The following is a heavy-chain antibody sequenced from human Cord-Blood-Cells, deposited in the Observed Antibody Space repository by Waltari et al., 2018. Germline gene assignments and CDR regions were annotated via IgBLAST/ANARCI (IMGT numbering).Heavy chain of an antibody. CDR1: GGSFSGYY. CDR2: INHSGST. Sequence: QVQLQQWGAGLLKPSETLSLTCAVYGGSFSGYYWSWIRQPPGKGLELIGEINHSGSTNYNPSLKSRVTISVDTSKNQFSLKLSSVTAADTAVYYCARVRHGFYFDYWGQGTLVTVSS. CDR3: ARVRHGFYFDY. V-gene: IGHV4-34*01. J-gene: IGHJ4*02.